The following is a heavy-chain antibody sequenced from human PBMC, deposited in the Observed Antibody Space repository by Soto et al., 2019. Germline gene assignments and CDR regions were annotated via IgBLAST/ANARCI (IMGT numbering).Heavy chain of an antibody. CDR1: GGSFSGYY. CDR2: INHSGST. D-gene: IGHD6-13*01. J-gene: IGHJ5*02. V-gene: IGHV4-34*01. CDR3: ARGTAAAGMGNWFDP. Sequence: QVQLQQWGAGLLKPSETLSLTCAVYGGSFSGYYWSWIRQPPGKGLEWIGEINHSGSTNYNPSLKSRVTISVDTSKNQCSLKLSSVTAADTAVYYCARGTAAAGMGNWFDPWGQGTLVTVSS.